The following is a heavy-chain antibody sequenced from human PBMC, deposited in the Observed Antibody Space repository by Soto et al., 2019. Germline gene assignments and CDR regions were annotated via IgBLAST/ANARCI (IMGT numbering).Heavy chain of an antibody. CDR3: ARVNVPAAVLGAFDV. J-gene: IGHJ3*01. V-gene: IGHV1-18*01. CDR1: GYTFTTYG. D-gene: IGHD2-2*01. Sequence: QAPLVQSGGEMKKAGASVKVSCKASGYTFTTYGITWVRQAPGQGLDWMGWINPLKGDTKSAANFQDRVTMTTDTSTRTAYMELRSLRSDDTAVYYCARVNVPAAVLGAFDVWGQGTLVSVSS. CDR2: INPLKGDT.